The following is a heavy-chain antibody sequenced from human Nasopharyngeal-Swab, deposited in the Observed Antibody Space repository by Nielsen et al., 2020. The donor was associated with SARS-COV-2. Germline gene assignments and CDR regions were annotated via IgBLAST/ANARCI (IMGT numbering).Heavy chain of an antibody. V-gene: IGHV3-53*01. D-gene: IGHD6-13*01. J-gene: IGHJ6*02. CDR3: ARESRSSWYGDYYYGMDV. CDR2: IYSCGST. Sequence: VRQAPGKGLEWVSVIYSCGSTYYADSVKGRFTISRDNSKNTLYLQMNSLRAEDTAVYYCARESRSSWYGDYYYGMDVWGQGTTVTVSS.